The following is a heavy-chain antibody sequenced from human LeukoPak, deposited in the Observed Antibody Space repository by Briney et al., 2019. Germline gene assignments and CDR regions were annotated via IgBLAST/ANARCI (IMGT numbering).Heavy chain of an antibody. D-gene: IGHD5-18*01. CDR2: IYYNGDT. Sequence: PSETLSLTCTVSGGSVSNNLYYWSWIRQPPGKGLEWIGYIYYNGDTNYNPSLKRRVIISIDTSSNQFSLRLNSMTAADTAVYYCARVLRAASWRSYDYWGQGSLVTVSS. J-gene: IGHJ4*02. CDR3: ARVLRAASWRSYDY. V-gene: IGHV4-61*01. CDR1: GGSVSNNLYY.